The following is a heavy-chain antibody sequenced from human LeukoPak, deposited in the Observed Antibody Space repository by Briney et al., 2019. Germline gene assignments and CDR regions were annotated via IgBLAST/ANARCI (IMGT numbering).Heavy chain of an antibody. Sequence: ASVKVSCKASGYTFTSYYMHWVRQAPGQGLEWMGIINPSGGSTSYAQKFQGRVTVTRDTSTSTVYMELSSLRSEDTAVYYCARDRGTVVTHWYFDLWGRGTLVTVSS. CDR2: INPSGGST. D-gene: IGHD4-23*01. CDR1: GYTFTSYY. CDR3: ARDRGTVVTHWYFDL. V-gene: IGHV1-46*01. J-gene: IGHJ2*01.